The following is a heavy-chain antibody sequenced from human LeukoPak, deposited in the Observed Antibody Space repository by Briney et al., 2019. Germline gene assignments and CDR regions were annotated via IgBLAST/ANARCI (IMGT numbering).Heavy chain of an antibody. Sequence: SQTLSLTCTVSGGSISNGSYYWSWIRQPAGKGLEWIGRIYTSGSTNYNPSLTSRVTISVDPSKNQFSLKLSSVTATDTAVYYCARVGDCSVDSNCYHFADWFDPWGQGTLVTVSS. V-gene: IGHV4-61*02. D-gene: IGHD2-15*01. CDR2: IYTSGST. CDR1: GGSISNGSYY. J-gene: IGHJ5*02. CDR3: ARVGDCSVDSNCYHFADWFDP.